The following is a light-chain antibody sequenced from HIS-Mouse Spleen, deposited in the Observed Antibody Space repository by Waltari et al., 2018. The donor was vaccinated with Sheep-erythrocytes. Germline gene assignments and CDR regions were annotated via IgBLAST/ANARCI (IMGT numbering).Light chain of an antibody. CDR2: QDS. V-gene: IGLV3-1*01. CDR3: QAWDSSTAV. CDR1: KLGAKY. Sequence: SYELTPPPSVSVPPGQTASITCSGDKLGAKYAGWYQQTPGQSPVLVIYQDSKRPSGIPERFSGSNSGNTATLTISGTQAMDEADYYCQAWDSSTAVFGGGTKLTVL. J-gene: IGLJ2*01.